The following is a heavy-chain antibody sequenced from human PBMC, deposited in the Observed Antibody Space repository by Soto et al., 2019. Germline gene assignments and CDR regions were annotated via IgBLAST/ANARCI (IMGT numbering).Heavy chain of an antibody. CDR2: ISHSGSTI. D-gene: IGHD1-1*01. V-gene: IGHV3-11*01. Sequence: PGGSLRLSCAASGFTFSEYYMSWIRQAPGKGLEWVSYISHSGSTIDYADSVKGRFTISRDNAKNTLYLQMNSLRVEDTAVYYCAKKVPGSNPLDSWGQGALVTVSS. J-gene: IGHJ4*02. CDR1: GFTFSEYY. CDR3: AKKVPGSNPLDS.